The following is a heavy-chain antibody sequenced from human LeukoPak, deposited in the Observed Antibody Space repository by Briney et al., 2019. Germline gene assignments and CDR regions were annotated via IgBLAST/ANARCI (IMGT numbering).Heavy chain of an antibody. CDR3: ARDRIPAVPGQSYYYYYYMDV. J-gene: IGHJ6*03. CDR2: ISGSGGST. V-gene: IGHV3-23*01. D-gene: IGHD6-13*01. CDR1: GFTFSSYA. Sequence: GGSLRLSCAASGFTFSSYAMSWVRQAPGKGLEWVSAISGSGGSTYYADSVKGRFTISRDNSKSTLFLQMNGLSAEDTAVYYCARDRIPAVPGQSYYYYYYMDVWGKGTSVTVSS.